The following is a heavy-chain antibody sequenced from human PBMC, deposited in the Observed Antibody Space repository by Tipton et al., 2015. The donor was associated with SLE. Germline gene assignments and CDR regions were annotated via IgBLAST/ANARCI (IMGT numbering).Heavy chain of an antibody. V-gene: IGHV1-8*03. CDR3: ARSPAAGTGWFDP. J-gene: IGHJ5*02. D-gene: IGHD6-13*01. Sequence: QSGPEVKKPGASVKVSCKASGYTFTSYDINWVRQATGQGLEWMGWMNPNSGNTGYAQKFQGRVTITRNTSISTAYMELSRLRSDDTAVYYCARSPAAGTGWFDPWGQGTLVTVSS. CDR2: MNPNSGNT. CDR1: GYTFTSYD.